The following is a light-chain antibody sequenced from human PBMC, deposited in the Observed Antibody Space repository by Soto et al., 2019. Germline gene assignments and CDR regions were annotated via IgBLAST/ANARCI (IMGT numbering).Light chain of an antibody. Sequence: QSALTQPASVSGSPGQSITISCTGPSNDVGGYKYISWYQQHPGKAPKLMIYEVTNRPSGVSNRFSGSKSGNTASLTSSGLQTEDEGYYRCSSYTGSTVTFGGGTKVTVL. V-gene: IGLV2-14*01. CDR1: SNDVGGYKY. CDR3: SSYTGSTVT. J-gene: IGLJ2*01. CDR2: EVT.